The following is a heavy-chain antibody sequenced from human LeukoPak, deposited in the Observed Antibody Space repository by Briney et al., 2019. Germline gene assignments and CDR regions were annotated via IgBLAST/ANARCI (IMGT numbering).Heavy chain of an antibody. V-gene: IGHV3-7*05. CDR2: IKQDASGT. J-gene: IGHJ4*02. D-gene: IGHD4-23*01. CDR1: GFTFSNYW. Sequence: GGSLRLSCAASGFTFSNYWMNWVRQSQAQGKGLEWVGNIKQDASGTSYVASVKGRFTISRDNAKNSLFLQMNSLRAEDTAVYYCARVADGGYSDYWGQGTLVTVSS. CDR3: ARVADGGYSDY.